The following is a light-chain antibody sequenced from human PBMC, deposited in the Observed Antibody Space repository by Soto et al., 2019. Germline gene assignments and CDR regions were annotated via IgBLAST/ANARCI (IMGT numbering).Light chain of an antibody. V-gene: IGLV4-69*01. CDR3: QTWVTGIGGV. J-gene: IGLJ3*02. CDR1: SGHSSYA. CDR2: VNSDGSH. Sequence: QLVLTQSPSASASLGASVKLTCTLSSGHSSYAIAWHQQQPEKGPRYLMNVNSDGSHTKGDGIPDRFSGSSSGAERYLTISSLQSEDEADYYCQTWVTGIGGVFGGGTKLTVL.